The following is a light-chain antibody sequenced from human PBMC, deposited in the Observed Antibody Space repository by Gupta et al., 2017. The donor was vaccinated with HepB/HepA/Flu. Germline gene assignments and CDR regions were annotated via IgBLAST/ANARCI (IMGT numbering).Light chain of an antibody. CDR2: GKN. Sequence: SSELTQDPAVSVALGQTVRTTCLGDSLRSYYASWYQQKPGQAPVLVIYGKNNRPSGIPDRFSGSSSGNTASLTITGAQAEDEADYYCNSRDSSGNHLGVVFGGGTKLTVL. CDR1: SLRSYY. J-gene: IGLJ2*01. V-gene: IGLV3-19*01. CDR3: NSRDSSGNHLGVV.